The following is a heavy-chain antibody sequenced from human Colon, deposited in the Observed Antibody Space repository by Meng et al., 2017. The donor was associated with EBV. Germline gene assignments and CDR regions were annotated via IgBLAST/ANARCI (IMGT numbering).Heavy chain of an antibody. V-gene: IGHV4-4*02. D-gene: IGHD4-17*01. Sequence: QVHLQRSGPGLVKPSGTTSLTCAVSGDSISNNWWSWVRQPPGKGLEWIGEIYHSGTTNYNPSLRSRVTISVDKSKNQFSLQLTSVTAADTAVYYCARNGDYNPGLYWGQGTLVTVSS. CDR2: IYHSGTT. CDR3: ARNGDYNPGLY. CDR1: GDSISNNW. J-gene: IGHJ4*02.